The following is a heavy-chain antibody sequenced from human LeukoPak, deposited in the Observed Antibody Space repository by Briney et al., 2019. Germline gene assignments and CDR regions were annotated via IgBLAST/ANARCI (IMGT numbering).Heavy chain of an antibody. D-gene: IGHD5-18*01. Sequence: SGPTLVNPTQTLTLTCTFSGFSLSTRGVGVGWIRQPPGKALEWLALIYWDDDKRCSPSLKSRLTITKDTSKNQVVLTLINMDPVDTATFYCARAQVDTAMVHAFDMWGQGTMVIVSS. J-gene: IGHJ3*02. V-gene: IGHV2-5*02. CDR3: ARAQVDTAMVHAFDM. CDR1: GFSLSTRGVG. CDR2: IYWDDDK.